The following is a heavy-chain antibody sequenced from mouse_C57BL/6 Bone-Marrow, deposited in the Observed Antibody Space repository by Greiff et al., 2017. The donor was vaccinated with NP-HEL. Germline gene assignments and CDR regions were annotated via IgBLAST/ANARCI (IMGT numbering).Heavy chain of an antibody. Sequence: QVQLQQSGAELVRPGTSVKMSCKASGYTFTNYWIGWAKQRPGHGLEWIGDIYPGGGYTNYNEKFKGKATLTADKSSSTAYMQFSSLTSEDAAIYYGRRRGSYGRSYYFDYWGQGTTLTVSS. J-gene: IGHJ2*01. CDR3: RRRGSYGRSYYFDY. V-gene: IGHV1-63*01. D-gene: IGHD1-1*01. CDR1: GYTFTNYW. CDR2: IYPGGGYT.